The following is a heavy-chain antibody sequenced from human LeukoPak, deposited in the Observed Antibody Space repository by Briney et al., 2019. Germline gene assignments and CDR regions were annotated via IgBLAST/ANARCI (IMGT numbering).Heavy chain of an antibody. CDR1: GGTFSSYA. J-gene: IGHJ4*02. D-gene: IGHD3-22*01. V-gene: IGHV1-69*13. CDR3: ARDPEYYYDL. Sequence: SVKVSCKASGGTFSSYAISWVRQAPGQGLEWMGGIIPIFGTANYAQKFQGRVTITADESTSTAYMELSSLRSEDTAVYYRARDPEYYYDLWGQGTLVTVSS. CDR2: IIPIFGTA.